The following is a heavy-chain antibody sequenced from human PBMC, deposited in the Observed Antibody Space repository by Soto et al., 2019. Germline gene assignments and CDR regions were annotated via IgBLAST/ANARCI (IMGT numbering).Heavy chain of an antibody. J-gene: IGHJ5*02. CDR1: GGSISSSNW. D-gene: IGHD3-10*01. V-gene: IGHV4-4*02. Sequence: SETLSLTCAVSGGSISSSNWWSWVRQPPGKGLGWIGEIYHSGSTNYNPSLKSRVTISVDKSKNQFSLKLSSVTAADTAVYYCARDNYGSGSYYSYNWFDPWGQGTLVTVSS. CDR3: ARDNYGSGSYYSYNWFDP. CDR2: IYHSGST.